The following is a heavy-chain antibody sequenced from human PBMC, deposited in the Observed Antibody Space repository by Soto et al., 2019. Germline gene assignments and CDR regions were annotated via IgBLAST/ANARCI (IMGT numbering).Heavy chain of an antibody. J-gene: IGHJ6*02. CDR3: AKDSGSGSYPYYYYGMEV. Sequence: VGSLRLSCAASVFTFSSYGMHWVRHSPGKGLEWVAVISYDGSNKYYADSVKGRFTISRDNSKNTLYLQMNSLRAEDTAVYYCAKDSGSGSYPYYYYGMEVWGQRTTVTVSS. CDR1: VFTFSSYG. CDR2: ISYDGSNK. V-gene: IGHV3-30*18. D-gene: IGHD3-10*01.